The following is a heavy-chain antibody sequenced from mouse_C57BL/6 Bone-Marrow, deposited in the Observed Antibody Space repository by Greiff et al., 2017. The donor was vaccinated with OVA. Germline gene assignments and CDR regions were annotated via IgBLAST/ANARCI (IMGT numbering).Heavy chain of an antibody. Sequence: QVQLQQPGAELVKPGALVKMSCKASGYTFTSYWITWVKQRPGQGLEWIGDIYPGSGSTNYNEKFKSKATLTVDTSSSTAYMQLSSLTSEDSAVYYCAHYYGSSGYAMDYWGQGTSVTVSS. CDR1: GYTFTSYW. CDR3: AHYYGSSGYAMDY. V-gene: IGHV1-55*01. D-gene: IGHD1-1*01. J-gene: IGHJ4*01. CDR2: IYPGSGST.